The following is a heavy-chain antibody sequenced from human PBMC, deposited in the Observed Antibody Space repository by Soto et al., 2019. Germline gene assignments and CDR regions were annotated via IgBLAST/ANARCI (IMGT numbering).Heavy chain of an antibody. V-gene: IGHV4-38-2*01. CDR3: VRNYNNGYYPFDY. J-gene: IGHJ4*02. CDR1: GDSITSIYH. D-gene: IGHD3-22*01. Sequence: SETLSLTCAVSGDSITSIYHWAWIRQPPGRGLEWVASIYYSGTTYYNPSLQSRLIISIDTPKRQSSLKLTSVTADETAVYYCVRNYNNGYYPFDYWGQGTQVT. CDR2: IYYSGTT.